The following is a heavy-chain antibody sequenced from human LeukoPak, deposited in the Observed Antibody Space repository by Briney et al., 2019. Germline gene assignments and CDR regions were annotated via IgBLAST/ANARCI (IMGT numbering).Heavy chain of an antibody. V-gene: IGHV3-23*01. J-gene: IGHJ4*02. D-gene: IGHD3-10*01. Sequence: GGSLRLSCAASGFTFSSHAMSWVRQAPGKGLEWVSAISGSGGSTYYADSVKGRFTIPRDNSKNTLYLQMNSLRAEDTAVYYCAKEVLLWFGESYFDYWGQGTLVTVSS. CDR3: AKEVLLWFGESYFDY. CDR2: ISGSGGST. CDR1: GFTFSSHA.